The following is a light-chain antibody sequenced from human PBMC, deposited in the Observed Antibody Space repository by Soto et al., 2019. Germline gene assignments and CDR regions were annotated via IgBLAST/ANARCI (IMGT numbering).Light chain of an antibody. J-gene: IGLJ3*02. V-gene: IGLV2-14*01. CDR3: SSYTSGATWV. CDR1: SSDVGGYDY. Sequence: QSALTQPASVSGSPGQSITISCTGTSSDVGGYDYVSWYQHHPGKAPKLMIYEVKNWPSGVSNRFSASKSANTASLTISGLQAEDEADYYCSSYTSGATWVFGGGTKLTVL. CDR2: EVK.